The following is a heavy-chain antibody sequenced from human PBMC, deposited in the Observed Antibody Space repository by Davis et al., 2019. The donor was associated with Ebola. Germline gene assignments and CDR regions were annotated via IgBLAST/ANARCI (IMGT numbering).Heavy chain of an antibody. J-gene: IGHJ4*02. D-gene: IGHD6-19*01. Sequence: PGGSLRLSCSASGFTFSSYAMHWVRQAPGKGLEYVSAISSNGGSTYYADSVKGRFTISRDNSKNTLYLQMSSLRAEDTAVYYCAASGWQVFLDYWGQGTLVTVSP. CDR2: ISSNGGST. V-gene: IGHV3-64D*06. CDR1: GFTFSSYA. CDR3: AASGWQVFLDY.